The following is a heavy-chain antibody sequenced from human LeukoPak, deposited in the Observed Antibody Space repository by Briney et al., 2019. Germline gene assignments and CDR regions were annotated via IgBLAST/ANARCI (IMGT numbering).Heavy chain of an antibody. CDR2: ISAYNGNT. Sequence: ASVKVSCKASGYTFTTYGISWVRQAPGQGLEWMGWISAYNGNTNYAQKLQGRVTMTTDTSTDTAYMELRSLRSDDTAVYYCARDRVQTDLDYWGQGTLVTVSS. D-gene: IGHD1-1*01. J-gene: IGHJ4*02. V-gene: IGHV1-18*01. CDR1: GYTFTTYG. CDR3: ARDRVQTDLDY.